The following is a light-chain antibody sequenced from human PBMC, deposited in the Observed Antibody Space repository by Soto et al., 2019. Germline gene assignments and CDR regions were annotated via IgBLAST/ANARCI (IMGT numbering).Light chain of an antibody. CDR3: QQSHNLPRT. CDR1: HDISNS. V-gene: IGKV1-33*01. CDR2: DAS. Sequence: DIQMTQSPSSLSASVGDRVTITCQASHDISNSLNWFQQKPGKAPKLLISDASNLETGVQSRFTGGGSATDFTFTISSRQPEDLATHYSQQSHNLPRTFGQGTKLEIK. J-gene: IGKJ2*01.